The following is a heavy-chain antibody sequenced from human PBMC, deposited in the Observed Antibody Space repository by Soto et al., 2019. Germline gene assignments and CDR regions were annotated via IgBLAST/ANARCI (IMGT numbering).Heavy chain of an antibody. CDR1: GGSFTGYY. J-gene: IGHJ4*02. D-gene: IGHD6-13*01. CDR3: ARNGGSTWYYFDS. CDR2: VSHRGRT. V-gene: IGHV4-34*01. Sequence: SETLSLTCAVNGGSFTGYYGCWIRQSPGKGLEWIGEVSHRGRTNYNPSLKSRVTISIDTSKNQFFLKLNSVTAADTGVYYCARNGGSTWYYFDSWGQGTVVTVSS.